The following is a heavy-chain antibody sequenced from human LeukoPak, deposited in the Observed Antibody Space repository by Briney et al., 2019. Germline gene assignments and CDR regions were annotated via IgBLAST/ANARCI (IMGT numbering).Heavy chain of an antibody. J-gene: IGHJ5*02. D-gene: IGHD6-13*01. Sequence: SETLSLTCTVSGGSISSYYWSWIRQPAGKGLEWIGRIYTSGSTNYNPSLKSRVTMSVDTSKNQFSLKLSSVLAADTAVYYCARAPSIAAAGIGFDPWGQGTLVTVSS. CDR2: IYTSGST. CDR3: ARAPSIAAAGIGFDP. CDR1: GGSISSYY. V-gene: IGHV4-4*07.